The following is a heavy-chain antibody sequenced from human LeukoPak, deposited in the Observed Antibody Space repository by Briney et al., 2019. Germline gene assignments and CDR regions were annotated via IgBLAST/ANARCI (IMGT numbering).Heavy chain of an antibody. CDR1: GGSISSYY. J-gene: IGHJ4*02. V-gene: IGHV4-59*01. CDR3: GGGRYFDY. Sequence: QPSETLSLTCTVSGGSISSYYGSWTRHPRGEGVEWIEYIYYSESTYYHPSRKSRVTISVDTYKHQSSMKLSAVTAADTVVYCWGGGRYFDYWGQGTLVTVSS. CDR2: IYYSEST.